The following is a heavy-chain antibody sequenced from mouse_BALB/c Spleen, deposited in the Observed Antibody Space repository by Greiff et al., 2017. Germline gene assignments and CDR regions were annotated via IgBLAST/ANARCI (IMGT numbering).Heavy chain of an antibody. V-gene: IGHV5-17*02. CDR2: ISSGSSTI. D-gene: IGHD2-3*01. J-gene: IGHJ4*01. Sequence: EVKLVESGGGLVQPGGSRTLSCAASGFTFSSFGMHWVRQAPEKGLEWVAYISSGSSTIYYADTVKGRFTIPRDNPKNTLFLQMTSLRSEDTAMYYCARYDGYFYAMDYWGQGTSVTVSS. CDR3: ARYDGYFYAMDY. CDR1: GFTFSSFG.